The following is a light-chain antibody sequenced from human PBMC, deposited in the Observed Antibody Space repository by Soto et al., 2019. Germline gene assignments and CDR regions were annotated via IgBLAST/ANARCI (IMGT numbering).Light chain of an antibody. CDR1: QSITNW. CDR3: QQANSFPRT. Sequence: DIQMTQSPSTLSASVGDRVTITCRAGQSITNWLAWYQQKPGKAPKLLIYAASTLQSGVPPRFSGSGSGTEFTLTISSLQPEDFATYYCQQANSFPRTFGQGTKVDIK. V-gene: IGKV1-12*01. CDR2: AAS. J-gene: IGKJ1*01.